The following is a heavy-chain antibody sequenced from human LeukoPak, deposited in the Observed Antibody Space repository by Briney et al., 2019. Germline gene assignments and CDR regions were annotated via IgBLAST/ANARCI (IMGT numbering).Heavy chain of an antibody. CDR3: GRHQHSGSYGAFDI. J-gene: IGHJ3*02. D-gene: IGHD1-26*01. V-gene: IGHV5-51*01. CDR1: GYTFTAYW. CDR2: IHPGDSDT. Sequence: PGESLKIPCQGSGYTFTAYWIAWVRQMPAQGLEWVGIIHPGDSDTRYSPSFQGQVTISADKSITTAYLQWSSLKASDTAMYYCGRHQHSGSYGAFDIWGQGKMVTVSS.